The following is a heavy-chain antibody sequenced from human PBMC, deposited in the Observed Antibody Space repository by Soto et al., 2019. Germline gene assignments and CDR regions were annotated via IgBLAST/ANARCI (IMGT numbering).Heavy chain of an antibody. CDR2: IYSGGST. CDR3: ARDLYGDTNY. CDR1: GFTVSSNY. Sequence: GGSLRLSCAASGFTVSSNYMSWVRQAPGKGLEWVSVIYSGGSTYYADSVKGRFTISRHNSKNTLYPQMNSLRAEDTAVYYCARDLYGDTNYWGQGTLVTVSS. J-gene: IGHJ4*02. D-gene: IGHD4-17*01. V-gene: IGHV3-53*04.